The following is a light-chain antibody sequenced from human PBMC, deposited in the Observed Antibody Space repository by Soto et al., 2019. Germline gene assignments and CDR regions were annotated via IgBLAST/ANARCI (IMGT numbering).Light chain of an antibody. CDR3: SSYTSSSTYV. CDR2: DVS. CDR1: SSDIGGYNY. Sequence: QSVLTQPASVSGSPGQSITISCTGTSSDIGGYNYVSWYQQHPGKAPKLMIYDVSHRPSGVSNRFSGSESGNTASLTISGLQAEDEGDYYCSSYTSSSTYVFGTGTKLTVL. V-gene: IGLV2-14*03. J-gene: IGLJ1*01.